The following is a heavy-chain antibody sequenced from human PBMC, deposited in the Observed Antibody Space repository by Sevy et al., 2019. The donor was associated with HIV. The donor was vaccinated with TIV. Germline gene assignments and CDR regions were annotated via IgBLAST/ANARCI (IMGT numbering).Heavy chain of an antibody. CDR2: ISGPGLST. D-gene: IGHD3-22*01. V-gene: IGHV3-23*01. CDR1: AFTFNTHA. J-gene: IGHJ3*01. CDR3: AKALNPALESMIEVILRTLKGFDV. Sequence: GGSLRLSCTASAFTFNTHAMTWVRQAPGKGLEWVSVISGPGLSTYYADSVKGRFTISRDNSKNTLYLQMNSLRVDDTATYYCAKALNPALESMIEVILRTLKGFDVWGQGTMVTVSS.